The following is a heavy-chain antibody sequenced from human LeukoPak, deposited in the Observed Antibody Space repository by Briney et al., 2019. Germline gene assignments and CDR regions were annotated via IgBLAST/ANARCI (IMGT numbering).Heavy chain of an antibody. Sequence: SETLSLTCAVYVGSFSGYYWSWIRQPPGKGLEWIGEINHSGSTNYNPSLKSRVTISVDTSKNQFSLKLSSVTAADTAVYYCARAPSGATNDAFDIWGQGTMVTVSS. CDR2: INHSGST. D-gene: IGHD1-26*01. CDR1: VGSFSGYY. CDR3: ARAPSGATNDAFDI. V-gene: IGHV4-34*01. J-gene: IGHJ3*02.